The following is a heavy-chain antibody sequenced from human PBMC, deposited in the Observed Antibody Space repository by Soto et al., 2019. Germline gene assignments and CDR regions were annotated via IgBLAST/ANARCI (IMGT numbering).Heavy chain of an antibody. CDR2: IDYNEINQ. D-gene: IGHD6-13*01. CDR1: GFTFSNYG. Sequence: GGSLRLSCVASGFTFSNYGMHWVRQAPGKGLEWVAGIDYNEINQYYIDPVKGRVTMTRDTSISTAYMELSRLRSDDTAVYYCAKTQLISSWYDYWGQGTLVTVSS. CDR3: AKTQLISSWYDY. V-gene: IGHV3-30*02. J-gene: IGHJ4*02.